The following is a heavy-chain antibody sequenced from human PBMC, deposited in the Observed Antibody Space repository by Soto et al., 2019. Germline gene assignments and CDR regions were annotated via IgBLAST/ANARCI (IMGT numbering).Heavy chain of an antibody. D-gene: IGHD4-17*01. CDR1: GGTFSSYT. CDR2: SIPILGIA. V-gene: IGHV1-69*02. CDR3: AVEGYGDYAVY. Sequence: QVQLVQSGAEVKKPGSSVKVSCKASGGTFSSYTISWGRQAPGQGLEWMGRSIPILGIANYAQQFQGRVTITADKSTSTAYMALSSLRSEDTAVYYWAVEGYGDYAVYWGQGTLVTVSS. J-gene: IGHJ4*02.